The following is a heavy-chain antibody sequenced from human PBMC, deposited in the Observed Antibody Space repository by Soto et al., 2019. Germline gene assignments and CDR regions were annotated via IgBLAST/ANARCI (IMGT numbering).Heavy chain of an antibody. CDR3: ARDRLPIFDRDDLDV. J-gene: IGHJ6*02. V-gene: IGHV1-18*01. CDR1: VCVYSGDP. Sequence: LVTVYLTGVVCVYSGDPICWVRQTPEQGLEWVGGITPIFGNTKYAQRVQDRVTMTTDTSTNTAYMELRTLRSDDTAVYYCARDRLPIFDRDDLDVWGQGTMVTVSS. CDR2: ITPIFGNT. D-gene: IGHD3-3*01.